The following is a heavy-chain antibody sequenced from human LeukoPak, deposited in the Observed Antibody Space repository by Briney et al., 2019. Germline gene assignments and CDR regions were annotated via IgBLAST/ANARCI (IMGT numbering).Heavy chain of an antibody. CDR3: ARTRCSSTSCLYYYGMDV. J-gene: IGHJ6*02. CDR2: IYYSGST. CDR1: GGSVSSYY. V-gene: IGHV4-39*07. D-gene: IGHD2-2*01. Sequence: SETLSLTCTVSGGSVSSYYWGWIRQPPGKGLEWIGSIYYSGSTYYNPSLKSRVTISVDTSKNQFSLKLSSVTAADTAVYYCARTRCSSTSCLYYYGMDVWGQGTTVTVSS.